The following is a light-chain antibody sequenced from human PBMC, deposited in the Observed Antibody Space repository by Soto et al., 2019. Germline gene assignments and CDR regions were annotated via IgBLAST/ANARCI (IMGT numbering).Light chain of an antibody. CDR3: VLFMGGGISV. J-gene: IGLJ3*02. CDR1: SGSFSTSHY. Sequence: QDVGTQEPSVSVSPGETVTLTCALSSGSFSTSHYPSWYQQTPGQTPRTLIYSTNTRSSGVPDRFSGSILGNKAALTITGAQADDESDYYCVLFMGGGISVFGGGTRVTVL. CDR2: STN. V-gene: IGLV8-61*01.